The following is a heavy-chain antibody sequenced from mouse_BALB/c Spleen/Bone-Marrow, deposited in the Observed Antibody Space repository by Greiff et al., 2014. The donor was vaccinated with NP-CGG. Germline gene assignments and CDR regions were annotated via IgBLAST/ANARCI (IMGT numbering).Heavy chain of an antibody. J-gene: IGHJ4*01. D-gene: IGHD1-1*01. CDR3: ARLLLRFYALDY. Sequence: QVQLQQSGAELVKPGASVKLSYKASGYTFTSYWIHWVKQRPGRGLEWIGEINPSNGRTNYNEKFKSKATLTVDKSSSTAYMQLSSLTSEDSAVYYCARLLLRFYALDYWGQGTSVTVSS. V-gene: IGHV1S81*02. CDR1: GYTFTSYW. CDR2: INPSNGRT.